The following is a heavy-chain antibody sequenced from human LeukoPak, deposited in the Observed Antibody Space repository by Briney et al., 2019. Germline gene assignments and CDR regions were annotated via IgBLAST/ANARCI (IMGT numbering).Heavy chain of an antibody. CDR1: GGSFSGYY. CDR3: ARAIAAPGGDYYYMDV. J-gene: IGHJ6*03. Sequence: SETLSLTCAVYGGSFSGYYWSWIRQPPGKGLEWIGEINHSGSTNYNPSLKSRVTISVDTSKNQFSLKLSSVTAADTAVYYCARAIAAPGGDYYYMDVWGKGTTVTVSS. V-gene: IGHV4-34*01. D-gene: IGHD6-6*01. CDR2: INHSGST.